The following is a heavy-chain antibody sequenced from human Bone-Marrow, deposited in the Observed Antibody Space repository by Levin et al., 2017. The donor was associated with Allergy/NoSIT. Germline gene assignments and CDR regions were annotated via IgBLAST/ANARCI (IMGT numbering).Heavy chain of an antibody. Sequence: GESLKISCAASGFAFSNFAMNWVRQAPGKGLQWVSAISGSGGTTYYADSVKGRFTISRDNSRYTLYLQMNSLGAEDTAVYHCVKDTGGWMGDYNWFDPWGQGTLVTVSS. CDR2: ISGSGGTT. D-gene: IGHD3-16*01. J-gene: IGHJ5*02. V-gene: IGHV3-23*01. CDR1: GFAFSNFA. CDR3: VKDTGGWMGDYNWFDP.